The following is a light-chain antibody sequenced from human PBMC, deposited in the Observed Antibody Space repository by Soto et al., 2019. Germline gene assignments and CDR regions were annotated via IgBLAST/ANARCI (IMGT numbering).Light chain of an antibody. CDR3: QQYNKWPGT. J-gene: IGKJ2*01. CDR2: GAY. V-gene: IGKV3-15*01. CDR1: QGVGTN. Sequence: EIVMTQAPATLSVSPGEGATLSCRASQGVGTNLAWYQQKPGQAPRLLFDGAYTRATGFPARFSGSGSGTEFTLTISSLQSEDFAVYYCQQYNKWPGTFGRGTKLEIK.